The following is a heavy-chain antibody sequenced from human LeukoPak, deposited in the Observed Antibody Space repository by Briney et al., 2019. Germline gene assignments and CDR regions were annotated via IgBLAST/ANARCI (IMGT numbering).Heavy chain of an antibody. CDR3: VVPAAISPGY. J-gene: IGHJ4*02. D-gene: IGHD2-2*01. CDR2: INWNGGST. V-gene: IGHV3-20*04. CDR1: GFTFDDYG. Sequence: PGGSLRLSCAASGFTFDDYGMSWVRQAPGKGLEWVSGINWNGGSTGYADSVKGRFTISRDNAKNSLYLQMSSLRAEDTALYYCVVPAAISPGYWGQGTLVTVSS.